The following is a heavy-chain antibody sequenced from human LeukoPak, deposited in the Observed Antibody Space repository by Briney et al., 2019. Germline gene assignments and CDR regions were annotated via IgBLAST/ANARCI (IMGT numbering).Heavy chain of an antibody. CDR2: IYYSGTT. CDR1: GGSLSTSSYY. D-gene: IGHD1-1*01. V-gene: IGHV4-39*01. J-gene: IGHJ4*02. Sequence: SETLSLTCTVSGGSLSTSSYYWGWIRQPPGKGLEWIGSIYYSGTTHYNSSLKSRVSISVDMSKNQFSLKLSSVTAADTAVYYCARHEGYLGYWGQGTLVTVSS. CDR3: ARHEGYLGY.